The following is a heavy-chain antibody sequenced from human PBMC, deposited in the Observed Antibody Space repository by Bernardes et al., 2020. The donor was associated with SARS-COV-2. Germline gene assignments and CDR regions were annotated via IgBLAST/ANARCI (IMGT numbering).Heavy chain of an antibody. D-gene: IGHD2-15*01. Sequence: SVKVSCTASGGTFSSFGINWVRQAPGQGLEWMGGIIPISGTTNYAQRLKGRVTITADKSTGTVYMELKSLRSEDTAVYYCARHRRSIVVVPDGGAFDIWGQGTVVTVSP. J-gene: IGHJ3*02. CDR1: GGTFSSFG. CDR2: IIPISGTT. V-gene: IGHV1-69*06. CDR3: ARHRRSIVVVPDGGAFDI.